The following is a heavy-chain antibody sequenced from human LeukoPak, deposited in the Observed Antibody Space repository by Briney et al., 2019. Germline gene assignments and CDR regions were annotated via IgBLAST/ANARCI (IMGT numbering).Heavy chain of an antibody. J-gene: IGHJ3*02. CDR2: IRSGGTI. V-gene: IGHV3-48*02. CDR3: ARDEAYGFDT. CDR1: GFTFSTYS. Sequence: PGGSLRLSCAASGFTFSTYSMNWVRQAPGKGLEWLSYIRSGGTINYADSMKGRFIISRDNAKNSLYLQMNSLRDEDTAVYYCARDEAYGFDTWGQGTMVTVSS.